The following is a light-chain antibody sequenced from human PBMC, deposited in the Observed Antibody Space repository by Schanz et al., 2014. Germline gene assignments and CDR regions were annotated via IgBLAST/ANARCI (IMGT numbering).Light chain of an antibody. CDR1: SSDVGGYNY. CDR3: SSYRRTAXVAV. V-gene: IGLV2-14*03. J-gene: IGLJ1*01. CDR2: DVS. Sequence: QSALTQXXSVSGSPGQSITISCTGTSSDVGGYNYVSWYQHHPGKAPKLMIYDVSNRPSGVPDRFSGSKSGNTASLTISGLQAEDEADYYCSSYRRTAXVAVFGTGTXLTVL.